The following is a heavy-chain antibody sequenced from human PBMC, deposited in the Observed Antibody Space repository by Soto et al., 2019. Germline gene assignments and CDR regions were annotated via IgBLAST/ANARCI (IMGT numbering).Heavy chain of an antibody. D-gene: IGHD6-13*01. J-gene: IGHJ4*02. CDR1: GFTFSSYA. CDR2: ISGSGGST. V-gene: IGHV3-23*01. Sequence: GGSLRLSCAASGFTFSSYAMSWVRQAPGKGLEWVSAISGSGGSTYYADSVKGRFTISRDNSKNTLYLQMNSLRAEDTAVYYCAKSGYSSSWYLFHFDYWGQGTLVTVSS. CDR3: AKSGYSSSWYLFHFDY.